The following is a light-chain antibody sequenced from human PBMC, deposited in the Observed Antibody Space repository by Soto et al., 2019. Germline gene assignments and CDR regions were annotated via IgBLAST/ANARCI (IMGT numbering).Light chain of an antibody. CDR1: SGSIASNY. CDR3: QSYDATNQV. Sequence: NFMLTQPHSVSESPGKTVIISCTRSSGSIASNYVQWYQQRPGSSPTTVIYEDNQRPSGVPDRFSGSIDSSSNSAFLTISGLETEDEADYFCQSYDATNQVFGGGTKLTV. V-gene: IGLV6-57*01. J-gene: IGLJ3*02. CDR2: EDN.